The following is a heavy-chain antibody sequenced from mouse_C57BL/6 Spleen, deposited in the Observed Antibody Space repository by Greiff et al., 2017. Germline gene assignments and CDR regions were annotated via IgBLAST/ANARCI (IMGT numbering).Heavy chain of an antibody. J-gene: IGHJ4*01. Sequence: QVQLQQSGAELVRPGTSVKVSCKASGYAFTNYLIEWVKQRPGQGLEWIGVINPGSGGTNYNEKFKGKATLTADKSSSTAYMQLSSLTSEDSAVXFCARVGRRLDGMDYWGQGTSVTVSS. D-gene: IGHD4-1*01. CDR3: ARVGRRLDGMDY. V-gene: IGHV1-54*01. CDR2: INPGSGGT. CDR1: GYAFTNYL.